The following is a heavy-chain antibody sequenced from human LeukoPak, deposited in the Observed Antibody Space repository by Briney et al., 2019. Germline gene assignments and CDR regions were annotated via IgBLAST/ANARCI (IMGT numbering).Heavy chain of an antibody. CDR1: GYTFTGYY. V-gene: IGHV1-18*04. CDR3: ARGLYATRYFYGLDV. CDR2: ISPSDGDT. J-gene: IGHJ6*02. Sequence: ASVKVSCKASGYTFTGYYMHWVRQAPGQGLEWMGWISPSDGDTNYAQNPQDRVTMTTDTSTRKAFLELRSLRSDDTAVYYCARGLYATRYFYGLDVWGQGTTVTVSS. D-gene: IGHD3-9*01.